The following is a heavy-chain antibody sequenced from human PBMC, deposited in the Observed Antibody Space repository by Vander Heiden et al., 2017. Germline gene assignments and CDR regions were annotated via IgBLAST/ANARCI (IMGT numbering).Heavy chain of an antibody. V-gene: IGHV1-8*01. CDR3: ARALGATTSDY. D-gene: IGHD1-26*01. CDR2: TNPNSGTT. CDR1: GYTFTSYH. J-gene: IGHJ4*02. Sequence: QVQLVQSGSEVTSPVASVKVSCKASGYTFTSYHINWVRQATGHGHGWMGWTNPNSGTTGYAQKFQGRVTMARNTSISTAYMELSSLRSEDTAVYYCARALGATTSDYWGQGTLVTVSS.